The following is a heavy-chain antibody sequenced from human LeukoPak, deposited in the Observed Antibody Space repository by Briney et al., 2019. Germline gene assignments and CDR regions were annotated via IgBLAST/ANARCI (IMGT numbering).Heavy chain of an antibody. V-gene: IGHV4-61*02. D-gene: IGHD3-16*02. CDR3: ARGSAGGDYVWGSYRYAMGFDY. Sequence: SETLSLTCTVSGYSISSGYYWGWIRQPAGQGLEWIGRIYTSGSTNYNPSLKSRVTISVDTSKNQFSLKLSSVTAADTAVYYCARGSAGGDYVWGSYRYAMGFDYWGQGTLVTVSS. CDR2: IYTSGST. J-gene: IGHJ4*02. CDR1: GYSISSGYY.